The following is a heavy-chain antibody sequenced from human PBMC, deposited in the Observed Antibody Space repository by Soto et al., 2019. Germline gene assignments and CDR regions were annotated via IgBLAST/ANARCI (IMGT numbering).Heavy chain of an antibody. Sequence: GASVKVSCKASGGTFSSYAISWVRQAPGQGLEWMGGIIPIFGTANYAQKFQGRVTITADESTSTAYMELSSLGSEDTAVYYCARALWFGELQSTYGMDVWGQGTTVTVSS. CDR1: GGTFSSYA. J-gene: IGHJ6*02. D-gene: IGHD3-10*01. V-gene: IGHV1-69*13. CDR3: ARALWFGELQSTYGMDV. CDR2: IIPIFGTA.